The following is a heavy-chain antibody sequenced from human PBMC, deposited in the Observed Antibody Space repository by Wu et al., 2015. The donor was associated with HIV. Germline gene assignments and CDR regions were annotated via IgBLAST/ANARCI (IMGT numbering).Heavy chain of an antibody. J-gene: IGHJ4*02. CDR3: ARGGDVATSQTALTGH. CDR2: IIPTDGTT. Sequence: QVQLEQSGAEVKKPGSSVRVSCKPSEGIFTTYGLSWVRQAPGQGLEWMGRIIPTDGTTNYAQKFRDRITIIADQSTTTVYMELNGLRSEDTAVYYCARGGDVATSQTALTGHWGRGNPGHRLL. V-gene: IGHV1-69*11. D-gene: IGHD7-27*01. CDR1: EGIFTTYG.